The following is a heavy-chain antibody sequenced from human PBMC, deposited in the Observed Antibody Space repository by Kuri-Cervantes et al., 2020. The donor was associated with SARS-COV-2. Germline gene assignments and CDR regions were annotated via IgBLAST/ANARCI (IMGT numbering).Heavy chain of an antibody. V-gene: IGHV3-48*03. CDR2: ISSTGDTI. D-gene: IGHD6-13*01. J-gene: IGHJ6*02. Sequence: GGSLRLSCAASGFTFSSYEMNWVRQTPGKGLEWVSYISSTGDTIYYADSVKGRFTISRDNAKNSLYLQMNSLRAEDTAVYYCARDPYSSSWYRYYYGMDVWGQGTTVTVSS. CDR1: GFTFSSYE. CDR3: ARDPYSSSWYRYYYGMDV.